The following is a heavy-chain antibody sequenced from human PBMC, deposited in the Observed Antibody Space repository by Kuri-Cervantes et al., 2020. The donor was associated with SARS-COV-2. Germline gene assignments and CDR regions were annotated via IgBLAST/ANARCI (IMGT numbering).Heavy chain of an antibody. J-gene: IGHJ4*02. CDR1: GFSLSTSGVG. CDR2: IYWDDDK. CDR3: VRILAATVIAYY. Sequence: SGPTLVKPTHTLTLTCSFSGFSLSTSGVGVGWIRPPPGKALEWLALIYWDDDKRYGPSLKSRLTITKDTSKTQVVLTMTNMDPVDTATYYCVRILAATVIAYYWGQGTLVTVSS. V-gene: IGHV2-5*05. D-gene: IGHD4-11*01.